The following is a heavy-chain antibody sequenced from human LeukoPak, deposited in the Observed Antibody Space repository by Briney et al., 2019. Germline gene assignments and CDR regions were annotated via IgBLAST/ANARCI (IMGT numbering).Heavy chain of an antibody. CDR3: ARLLPPTVATSHWFDP. D-gene: IGHD5-12*01. CDR1: GFTFSDYY. Sequence: KSGGSLRLSCAASGFTFSDYYMSWIRQAPGKGLEWVSYISSSSSYTNYADSVKARFTISRDNAKNSLYLQMNSLRAEDTAVYYCARLLPPTVATSHWFDPWGQGTLVTVSS. CDR2: ISSSSSYT. J-gene: IGHJ5*02. V-gene: IGHV3-11*06.